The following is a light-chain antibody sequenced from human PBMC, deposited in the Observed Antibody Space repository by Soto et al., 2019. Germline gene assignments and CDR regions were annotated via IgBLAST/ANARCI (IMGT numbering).Light chain of an antibody. V-gene: IGKV1-12*01. CDR1: QGISSW. Sequence: DIQMTQSPSSVSASVGDRVTITCRASQGISSWLAWYQQKPGKAPNLLIYDASSLQSGVPSSFSGSGSGTEFTLTISSLQAEDFATYYCQQDNTFPALTFGGGTKVEIK. CDR2: DAS. CDR3: QQDNTFPALT. J-gene: IGKJ4*01.